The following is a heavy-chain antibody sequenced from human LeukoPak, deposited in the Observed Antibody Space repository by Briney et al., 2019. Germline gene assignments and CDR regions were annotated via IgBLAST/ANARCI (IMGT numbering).Heavy chain of an antibody. CDR3: AKEVSRSRQVIGY. CDR1: GFTFSSYG. D-gene: IGHD1-14*01. V-gene: IGHV3-30*18. J-gene: IGHJ4*02. CDR2: ISYDGSNK. Sequence: PGGSLRLSCAASGFTFSSYGMHWVRQAPGKGLEWVAVISYDGSNKYYADSVKGRFTISRDNSKNTLYLQMNSLRAEDTAVYYCAKEVSRSRQVIGYWGQGTLVTVSS.